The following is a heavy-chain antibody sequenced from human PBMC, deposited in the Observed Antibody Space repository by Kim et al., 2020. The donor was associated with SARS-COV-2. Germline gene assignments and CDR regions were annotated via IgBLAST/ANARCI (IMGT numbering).Heavy chain of an antibody. Sequence: DSVKGRFTISRDNSKNTLYLQMNSLRAEDTAVYYCAKDPGGYEESDAFDIWGQGTMVTVSS. D-gene: IGHD5-12*01. V-gene: IGHV3-23*03. CDR3: AKDPGGYEESDAFDI. J-gene: IGHJ3*02.